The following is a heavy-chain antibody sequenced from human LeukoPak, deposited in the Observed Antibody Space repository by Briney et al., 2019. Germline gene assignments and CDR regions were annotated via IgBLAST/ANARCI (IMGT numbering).Heavy chain of an antibody. J-gene: IGHJ3*02. V-gene: IGHV4-59*01. Sequence: SETLSLTCTVSGVSISNYYWSWIRQPPGKGLEWIGYIHYSGSTSYNPSLKSRVTISVDTSKKQFSLKLSSVTAADTAVYYCARSGNDELAFDIWGQGTMVTVSS. D-gene: IGHD1-1*01. CDR2: IHYSGST. CDR3: ARSGNDELAFDI. CDR1: GVSISNYY.